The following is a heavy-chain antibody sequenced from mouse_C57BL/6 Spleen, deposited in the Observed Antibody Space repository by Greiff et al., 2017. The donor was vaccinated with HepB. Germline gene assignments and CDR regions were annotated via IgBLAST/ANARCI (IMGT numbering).Heavy chain of an antibody. V-gene: IGHV5-17*01. CDR1: GFTFSDYG. Sequence: EVKLVESGGGLVKPGGSLKLSCAASGFTFSDYGMHWVRQAPEKGLEWVAYISSGSSTIYYADTVKGRFTISRDNAKNTLFLQMTSLRSEDTAMYYCARPQTGTGDYFDYWGQGTTLTVSS. CDR2: ISSGSSTI. J-gene: IGHJ2*01. CDR3: ARPQTGTGDYFDY. D-gene: IGHD4-1*01.